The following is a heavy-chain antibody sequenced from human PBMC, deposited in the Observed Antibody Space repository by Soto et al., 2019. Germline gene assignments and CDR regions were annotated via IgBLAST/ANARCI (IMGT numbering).Heavy chain of an antibody. CDR3: ARAKGFLEGLPELPGGFDF. CDR1: EGPISSSSYY. D-gene: IGHD3-3*01. V-gene: IGHV4-39*01. J-gene: IGHJ3*01. CDR2: IYYSGST. Sequence: PSEIPSLTCTVSEGPISSSSYYWGWVRQPPGKGLEWIGSIYYSGSTYYNPSLKSRVTVSRDTSKNQFSLKLNSVTAPATAVYYFARAKGFLEGLPELPGGFDFLGQGTMVTVSS.